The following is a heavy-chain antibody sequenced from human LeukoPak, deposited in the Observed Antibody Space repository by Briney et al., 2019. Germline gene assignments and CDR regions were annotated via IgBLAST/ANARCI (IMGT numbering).Heavy chain of an antibody. V-gene: IGHV4-31*03. D-gene: IGHD3-10*01. CDR3: VVYYGSGSLNWFDP. CDR2: ISYSGRT. CDR1: GGSIRSGGYY. Sequence: SQTLSLTCTVSGGSIRSGGYYWSWIRQHPGKGLEWIGYISYSGRTYYNSSLKSRVTISVDTSKNQFSLKLSSVTAADTAMYYCVVYYGSGSLNWFDPWGQGTLVTVSS. J-gene: IGHJ5*02.